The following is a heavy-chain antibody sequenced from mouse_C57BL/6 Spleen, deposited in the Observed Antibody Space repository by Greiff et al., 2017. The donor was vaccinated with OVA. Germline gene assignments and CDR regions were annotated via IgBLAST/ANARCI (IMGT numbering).Heavy chain of an antibody. CDR3: ARGWEPFDY. CDR2: ISYSGST. CDR1: GYSFTSDY. Sequence: DVLLVESGPGLAKPSPTLSLSCSVSGYSFTSDYWNWIRKFPGNKLEYMGYISYSGSTYYNPSLKSRISINQDTTTDQYYLQFNSVAADDTATYACARGWEPFDYWGQGTTVTVSS. D-gene: IGHD1-1*02. V-gene: IGHV3-8*01. J-gene: IGHJ2*01.